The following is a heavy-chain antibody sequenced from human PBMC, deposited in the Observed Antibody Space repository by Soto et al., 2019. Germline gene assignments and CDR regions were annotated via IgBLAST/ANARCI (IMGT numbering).Heavy chain of an antibody. V-gene: IGHV3-23*01. Sequence: GGSLRLSCAASGFTFSSYAMSWVRQAPGKGLEWVSAIGGSGGDTYYADSVKGRFTISRDNSKNTLFLQMNSLRADDTAVYYCAKDPGSYSGGWLYYFDYWGQGTLVTVSS. D-gene: IGHD6-19*01. CDR3: AKDPGSYSGGWLYYFDY. CDR2: IGGSGGDT. CDR1: GFTFSSYA. J-gene: IGHJ4*02.